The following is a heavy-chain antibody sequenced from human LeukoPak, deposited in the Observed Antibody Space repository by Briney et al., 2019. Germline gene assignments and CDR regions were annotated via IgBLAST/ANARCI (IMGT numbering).Heavy chain of an antibody. CDR1: GFTFSSYA. J-gene: IGHJ4*02. D-gene: IGHD2-2*01. CDR3: ARVNFYQLIDY. Sequence: GGSLRLSCAASGFTFSSYAMHWVRQAPGKGLKWVAVISYDGSNKYYADSVKGRFTISRDNSKNTLYLQMNSLRAEDTAVYYCARVNFYQLIDYWGQGTLVTVSS. CDR2: ISYDGSNK. V-gene: IGHV3-30*04.